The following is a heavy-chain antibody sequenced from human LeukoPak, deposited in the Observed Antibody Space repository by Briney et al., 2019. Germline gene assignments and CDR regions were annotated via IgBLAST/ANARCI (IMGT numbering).Heavy chain of an antibody. D-gene: IGHD5-18*01. CDR2: IYYSGST. CDR1: GGSISSGGYS. CDR3: ARTTEGGYTYGYFYYYYMDV. Sequence: SETLSLTCAVSGGSISSGGYSWSWIRQPPGKGLEWIGYIYYSGSTNYNPSLKSRVTISVDTSKNQFSLKLTSVTAADTAVYYCARTTEGGYTYGYFYYYYMDVWGKGTTVTISS. V-gene: IGHV4-61*08. J-gene: IGHJ6*03.